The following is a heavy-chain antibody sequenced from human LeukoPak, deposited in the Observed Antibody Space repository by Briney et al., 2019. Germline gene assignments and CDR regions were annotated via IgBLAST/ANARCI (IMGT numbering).Heavy chain of an antibody. CDR2: INPNSGGT. D-gene: IGHD6-19*01. Sequence: GASVKVSCKASGYTFTSYAMNWVRQAPGQGLEWMGWINPNSGGTNYAQKFQGRVTMTRDTSISTAYMELSRLRSDDTAVYYCARESSGCDYWGQGTLVTVSS. J-gene: IGHJ4*02. CDR1: GYTFTSYA. V-gene: IGHV1-2*02. CDR3: ARESSGCDY.